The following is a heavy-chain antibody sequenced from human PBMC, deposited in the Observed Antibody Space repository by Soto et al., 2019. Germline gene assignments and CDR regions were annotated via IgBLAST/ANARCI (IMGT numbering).Heavy chain of an antibody. J-gene: IGHJ3*02. D-gene: IGHD3-3*01. Sequence: PGGSLRLSCAASGFTFSSYAMHWVRQAPGKGLEWVAVISYDGSNKYYADSVKGRFTISRDNSKNTLYLQMNSLRAEDTAVYYCARRQGIFGVFNIGSEALDIWGQRTMVTVSS. CDR2: ISYDGSNK. CDR3: ARRQGIFGVFNIGSEALDI. V-gene: IGHV3-30-3*01. CDR1: GFTFSSYA.